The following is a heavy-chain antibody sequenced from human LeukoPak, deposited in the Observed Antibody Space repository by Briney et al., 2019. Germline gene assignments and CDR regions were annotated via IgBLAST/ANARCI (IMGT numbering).Heavy chain of an antibody. J-gene: IGHJ4*02. V-gene: IGHV3-74*01. Sequence: GGTVRLLRAASGFTFSRSWLHWVRQAPGKGLVWVSRLTSAWCSTSYADSVKGQFTVSRDNAKNTLYRQMSSLRAEDTAMYYCVRVLSDWGQGTLVTVST. CDR3: VRVLSD. D-gene: IGHD2/OR15-2a*01. CDR1: GFTFSRSW. CDR2: LTSAWCST.